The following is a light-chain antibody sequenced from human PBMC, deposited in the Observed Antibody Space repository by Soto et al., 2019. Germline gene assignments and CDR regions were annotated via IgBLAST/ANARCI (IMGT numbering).Light chain of an antibody. CDR2: AAS. V-gene: IGKV1-39*01. CDR1: QSIYSS. J-gene: IGKJ2*01. Sequence: DIQMTQSPSSLSASVGDRVTITCRASQSIYSSLNWYHQKPGKAPKLLIYAASNLQSGVPSRFSGSGSGTDFTLSISSLQPQDFATYYCQQSYSAPYTFAQVTKLVI. CDR3: QQSYSAPYT.